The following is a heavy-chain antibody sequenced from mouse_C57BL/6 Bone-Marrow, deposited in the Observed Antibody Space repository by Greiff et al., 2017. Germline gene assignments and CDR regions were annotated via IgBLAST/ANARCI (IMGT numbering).Heavy chain of an antibody. J-gene: IGHJ4*01. CDR1: GYTFTSYD. CDR3: ARGKDYFLMDY. V-gene: IGHV1-85*01. CDR2: IYPRDGST. D-gene: IGHD1-1*01. Sequence: LVESGPELVKPGASVKLSCKASGYTFTSYDINWVKQRPGQGLEWIGWIYPRDGSTKDNEKFKGKATLTVDTSSSTAYMELHSLTSEDSAVYFCARGKDYFLMDYWGQGTSVTVSS.